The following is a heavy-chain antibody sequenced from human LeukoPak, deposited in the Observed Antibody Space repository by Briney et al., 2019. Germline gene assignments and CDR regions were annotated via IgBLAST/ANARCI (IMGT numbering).Heavy chain of an antibody. V-gene: IGHV4-4*07. D-gene: IGHD3-22*01. CDR1: GGSFSGYY. CDR2: IYSSGTT. CDR3: AREGGSYDSSGYYSLHYYFDY. Sequence: KTSETLSLTCAVYGGSFSGYYWSWIRQPAGKGLEWIGRIYSSGTTIYNPSLKSRVTISVDTSKNQFSLKMSSVTAADTAVYYCAREGGSYDSSGYYSLHYYFDYWGQGTLVTVSS. J-gene: IGHJ4*02.